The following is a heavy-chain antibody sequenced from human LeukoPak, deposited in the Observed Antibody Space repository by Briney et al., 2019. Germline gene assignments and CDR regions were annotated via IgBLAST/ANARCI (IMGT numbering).Heavy chain of an antibody. CDR1: GFIVSSNY. V-gene: IGHV3-53*01. Sequence: GGSLRLSCAASGFIVSSNYMNWVRQAPGKGLEWVSVIYTDGSTYYADSVKGRFTISRDISRNTVHLQMNSLRAGDTAVYYCVKGMGSHWGQGTLVTVSS. CDR3: VKGMGSH. J-gene: IGHJ1*01. CDR2: IYTDGST. D-gene: IGHD3-10*01.